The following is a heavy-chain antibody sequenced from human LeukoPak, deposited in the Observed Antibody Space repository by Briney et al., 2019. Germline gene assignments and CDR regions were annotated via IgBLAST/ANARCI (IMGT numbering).Heavy chain of an antibody. CDR3: ARGNGPDDSIYYFDY. V-gene: IGHV4-59*12. CDR1: DGSISSYY. CDR2: IHYSGST. D-gene: IGHD3-10*01. Sequence: SETLSLTCSISDGSISSYYWNWIRQSPGKGLEWIGHIHYSGSTHYNPSLQSRVSISIDTSKNHFSLKLRSVTAADTAVYYCARGNGPDDSIYYFDYWGQGTLVTVSS. J-gene: IGHJ4*02.